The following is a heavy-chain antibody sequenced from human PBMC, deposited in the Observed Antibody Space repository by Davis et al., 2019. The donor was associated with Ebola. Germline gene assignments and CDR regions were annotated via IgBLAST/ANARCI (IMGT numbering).Heavy chain of an antibody. CDR1: GGSISSYY. Sequence: SETLSLTCTVSGGSISSYYWSWIRQPPGKGLKWIGEINHSGSTNYNPSLKSRVTISVDTSKNQFSLKLSSVTAADTAVYYCARVPIAAAGTGYFDYWGQGTLVTVSS. V-gene: IGHV4-34*01. CDR2: INHSGST. CDR3: ARVPIAAAGTGYFDY. J-gene: IGHJ4*02. D-gene: IGHD6-13*01.